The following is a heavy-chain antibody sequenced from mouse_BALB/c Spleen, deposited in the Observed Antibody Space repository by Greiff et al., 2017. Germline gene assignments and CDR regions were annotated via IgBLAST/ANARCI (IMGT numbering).Heavy chain of an antibody. J-gene: IGHJ4*01. CDR1: GFTFSGYA. CDR2: SSRGGST. Sequence: EVMLVASGGDLVKPGGSLNLSCAAFGFTFSGYAMSWVRQTPEKRLEWVASSSRGGSTYYPDSVKGRFTISRDNARNILYLQMSSLRSEDTAMYYCARGDGNYRGLAMDYWGQGTSVTVSS. V-gene: IGHV5-6-5*01. D-gene: IGHD2-1*01. CDR3: ARGDGNYRGLAMDY.